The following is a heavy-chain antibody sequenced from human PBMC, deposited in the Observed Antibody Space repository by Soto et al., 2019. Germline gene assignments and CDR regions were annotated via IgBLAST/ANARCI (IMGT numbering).Heavy chain of an antibody. J-gene: IGHJ6*02. D-gene: IGHD3-10*01. CDR1: GFTFSSYA. CDR3: AKDREWFGEFPYYYYGMNV. V-gene: IGHV3-23*01. Sequence: EVQLLESGGGVVQPGGSLRLSCTGSGFTFSSYAMTCVRQAPGKGLEWVSAISGTGGGTYYADSVKGRFTISRDNSKNTLYLQLDSLRVEDTALYYCAKDREWFGEFPYYYYGMNVWGQGTTVTVSS. CDR2: ISGTGGGT.